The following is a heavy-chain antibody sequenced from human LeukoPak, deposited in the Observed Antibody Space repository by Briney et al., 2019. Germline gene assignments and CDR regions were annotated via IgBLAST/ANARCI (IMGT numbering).Heavy chain of an antibody. CDR3: VRGPTLGLDI. Sequence: ASVKVSCRASGYTFTAYYIHWVRQAPGQGLEWMGWINPNSGDTTLLQRFQGRVTMTRDTSIITAYMELSSLTSDDTGMYYCVRGPTLGLDIWGQGTMVTVSS. J-gene: IGHJ3*02. V-gene: IGHV1-2*02. CDR1: GYTFTAYY. CDR2: INPNSGDT.